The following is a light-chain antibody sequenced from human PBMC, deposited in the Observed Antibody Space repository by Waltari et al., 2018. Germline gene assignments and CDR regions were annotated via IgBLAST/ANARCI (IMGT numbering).Light chain of an antibody. V-gene: IGKV3-15*01. CDR1: QPISSN. CDR2: GAS. J-gene: IGKJ4*01. CDR3: QQYNIRLT. Sequence: EIVMTQSPATLSLSPGERATLSCRASQPISSNLAWYQNKPGQAPKLLISGASTRASGSPARSSSGGSGAQFIPIINIRQYEDFTVYYCQQYNIRLTFGEGTKVEIK.